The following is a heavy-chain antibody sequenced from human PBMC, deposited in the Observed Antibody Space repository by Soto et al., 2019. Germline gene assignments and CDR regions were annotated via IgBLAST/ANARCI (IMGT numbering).Heavy chain of an antibody. V-gene: IGHV4-30-4*01. CDR3: ARDLWVEPELYYYGMDV. Sequence: SETLSLTCTVSGDSISSADYYWSWVRQTPGKGLEWIGHIFYSGTTYYNPSLKSRLTISVDTSKNHFSLRLTSVTAAGTAVYYCARDLWVEPELYYYGMDVWGQGTTVTVSS. D-gene: IGHD1-1*01. CDR2: IFYSGTT. J-gene: IGHJ6*02. CDR1: GDSISSADYY.